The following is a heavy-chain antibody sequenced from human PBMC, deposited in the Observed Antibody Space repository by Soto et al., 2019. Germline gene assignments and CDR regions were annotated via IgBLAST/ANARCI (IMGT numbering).Heavy chain of an antibody. CDR3: ARRYDFWSGYYGMDV. V-gene: IGHV5-10-1*01. CDR1: GYSFTSYW. D-gene: IGHD3-3*01. Sequence: GESLKISFKGSGYSFTSYWISWVRQMPGTGLEWMGRIDPSDSYTNYSPSFQGHVTISADKSISTAYLQWSSLKASDTAMYYCARRYDFWSGYYGMDVWGQGTTVTVSS. CDR2: IDPSDSYT. J-gene: IGHJ6*02.